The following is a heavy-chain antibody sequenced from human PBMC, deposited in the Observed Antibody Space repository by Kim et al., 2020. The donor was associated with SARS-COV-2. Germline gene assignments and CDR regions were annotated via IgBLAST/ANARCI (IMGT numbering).Heavy chain of an antibody. Sequence: GGSLRLSCAASGFTFSSYWMSWVRQAPGKGLEWVANIKQDGSEKYYVDSVKGRFTISRDNAKNSLYLQMNSLRAEDTAVYYCAREIQEWHNNWFDPWGQGTLVTVSS. J-gene: IGHJ5*02. CDR1: GFTFSSYW. V-gene: IGHV3-7*01. CDR3: AREIQEWHNNWFDP. D-gene: IGHD5-18*01. CDR2: IKQDGSEK.